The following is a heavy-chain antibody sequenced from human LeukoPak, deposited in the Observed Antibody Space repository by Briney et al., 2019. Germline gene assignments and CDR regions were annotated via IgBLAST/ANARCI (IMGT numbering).Heavy chain of an antibody. CDR3: TAVAGSDSYDGMDV. D-gene: IGHD6-13*01. V-gene: IGHV3-21*01. Sequence: SVKGRFTISRDNAKNSLYLQMNSLRAEDTAVFYCTAVAGSDSYDGMDVWGLGTTVTVSS. J-gene: IGHJ6*02.